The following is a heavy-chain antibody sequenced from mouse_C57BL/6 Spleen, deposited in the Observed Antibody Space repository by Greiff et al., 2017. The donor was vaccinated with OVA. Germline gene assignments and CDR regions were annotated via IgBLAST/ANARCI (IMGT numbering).Heavy chain of an antibody. CDR1: GYTFTSYW. Sequence: VQLQQPGAELVKPGASVKLSCKASGYTFTSYWMHWVKQRPGQGLEWIGMIHPNSGSTNYNEKLKSKVTLTVDKSSSTAYMQLISLTSEDSAVYYCARSHYSNDYAMDYWGQGTSVTVSS. CDR2: IHPNSGST. V-gene: IGHV1-64*01. J-gene: IGHJ4*01. CDR3: ARSHYSNDYAMDY. D-gene: IGHD2-5*01.